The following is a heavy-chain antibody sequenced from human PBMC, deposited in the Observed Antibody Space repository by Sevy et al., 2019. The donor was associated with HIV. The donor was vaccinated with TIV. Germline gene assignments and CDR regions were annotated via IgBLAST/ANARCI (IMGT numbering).Heavy chain of an antibody. D-gene: IGHD2-8*01. CDR2: FCFGGSKI. J-gene: IGHJ4*02. Sequence: GGSLRLSCAASGFTLSIYTMSWVRQAPGKGLEWVSTFCFGGSKIYYADSVKGRFTISRENSRNTVYLQMNSLRADDTAVYYCAREGCTRPHDYWGQGTLVTVSS. CDR3: AREGCTRPHDY. V-gene: IGHV3-23*01. CDR1: GFTLSIYT.